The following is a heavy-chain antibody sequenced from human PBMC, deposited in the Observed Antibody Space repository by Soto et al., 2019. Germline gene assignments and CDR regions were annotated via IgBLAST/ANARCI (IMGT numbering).Heavy chain of an antibody. D-gene: IGHD3-9*01. CDR2: ISAYNGNT. CDR1: GYTFTSYG. CDR3: ARDQHYDILTGYYGE. J-gene: IGHJ4*02. Sequence: QVQLVQSGAEVKKPGASVKVSCKASGYTFTSYGISWVRQAPGQGLEWMGWISAYNGNTNYAQKLQGRVTMTTDTATSAAYMELRSLRSDDTAVYYGARDQHYDILTGYYGEWGQGTLVTVSS. V-gene: IGHV1-18*01.